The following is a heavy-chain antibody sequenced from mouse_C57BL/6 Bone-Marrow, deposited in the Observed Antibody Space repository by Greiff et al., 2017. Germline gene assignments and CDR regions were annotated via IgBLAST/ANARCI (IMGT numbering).Heavy chain of an antibody. D-gene: IGHD1-1*01. CDR3: ARDYDYGSSYGFAY. CDR1: GFTFSDYG. CDR2: ISSGSSTI. J-gene: IGHJ3*01. Sequence: EVQGVESGGGLVKPGGSLKLSCAASGFTFSDYGMHWVRQAPEKGLEWVAYISSGSSTIYYADTVKGRFTISRDNAKNTLFLQMTSLRSEDTAMYYCARDYDYGSSYGFAYWGQGTLVTVSA. V-gene: IGHV5-17*01.